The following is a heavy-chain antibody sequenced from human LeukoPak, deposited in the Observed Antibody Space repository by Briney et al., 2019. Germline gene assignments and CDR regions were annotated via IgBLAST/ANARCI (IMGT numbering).Heavy chain of an antibody. J-gene: IGHJ4*02. CDR2: ISSSGRAI. CDR1: GFTFSSYE. Sequence: QTGGSLRLSCAGSGFTFSSYEMNRVRQAPGKGLEWVSYISSSGRAIYYADSVKGRFTVSRDNAKNSLYLQMNSLRAEDTAVYYCARCPRWAHFDYWGQGTLVTVSS. CDR3: ARCPRWAHFDY. D-gene: IGHD4-23*01. V-gene: IGHV3-48*03.